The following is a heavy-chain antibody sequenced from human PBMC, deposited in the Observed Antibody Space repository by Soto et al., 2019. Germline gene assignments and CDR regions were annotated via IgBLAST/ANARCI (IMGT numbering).Heavy chain of an antibody. CDR2: IYYSGST. Sequence: SETLSLTCTVSGGSISSYYWGWIRQPPGKGLEWIGSIYYSGSTYYNPSLKSRVTISVDTSKNQFSLKLSSVTAADTAVYYCARHVYGSGSSWFDPWGQGTLVTVSS. D-gene: IGHD3-10*01. CDR1: GGSISSYY. V-gene: IGHV4-39*01. J-gene: IGHJ5*02. CDR3: ARHVYGSGSSWFDP.